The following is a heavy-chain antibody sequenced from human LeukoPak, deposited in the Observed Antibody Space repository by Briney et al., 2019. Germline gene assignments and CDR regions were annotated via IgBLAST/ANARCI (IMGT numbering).Heavy chain of an antibody. CDR2: IPYDGSND. CDR3: ATNGPGIAVAGYVDY. D-gene: IGHD6-19*01. V-gene: IGHV3-30-3*01. CDR1: GFTFSGYA. J-gene: IGHJ4*02. Sequence: GGSLRLSCAATGFTFSGYAMHWVRQAPGKGLEWVAVIPYDGSNDYYADSVKGRFTISRDNSKNTLYLQMNSLGAEDTAVYYCATNGPGIAVAGYVDYWGQGILVTVSS.